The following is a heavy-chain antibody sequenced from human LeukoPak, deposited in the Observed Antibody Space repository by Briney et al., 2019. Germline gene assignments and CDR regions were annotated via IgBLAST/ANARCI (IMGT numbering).Heavy chain of an antibody. Sequence: SETLSLTCAVYGGSFSGYYWSWIRQPPGKGLEWIGEINHSGSTNYNPSLKSRVTISVDTSKNQFSLKLSSVTAADTAVYYCARYVLWFGETGYDYWGQGTLVTVSS. V-gene: IGHV4-34*01. CDR2: INHSGST. J-gene: IGHJ4*02. CDR1: GGSFSGYY. D-gene: IGHD3-10*01. CDR3: ARYVLWFGETGYDY.